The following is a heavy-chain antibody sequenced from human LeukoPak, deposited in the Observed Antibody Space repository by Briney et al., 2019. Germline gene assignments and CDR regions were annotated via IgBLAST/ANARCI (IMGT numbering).Heavy chain of an antibody. CDR1: GFTFRSYA. D-gene: IGHD3-10*01. Sequence: GGSLRLSCAASGFTFRSYAMSWVRQAPGKGLEWVSAISGSGGSTYYADSVKGRFTISRDNSKNTLYLQMNSLRAEDTAVYYCATRLWDYYGSGSYSYWGQGTLVTVSS. J-gene: IGHJ4*02. CDR2: ISGSGGST. CDR3: ATRLWDYYGSGSYSY. V-gene: IGHV3-23*01.